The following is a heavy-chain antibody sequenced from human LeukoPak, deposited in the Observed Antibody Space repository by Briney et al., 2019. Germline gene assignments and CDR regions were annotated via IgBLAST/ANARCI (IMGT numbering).Heavy chain of an antibody. J-gene: IGHJ4*02. Sequence: GGSLRLSCAASGFTFSSYWMSWVRQAPGKGLEWVANIKQDGSEKYYVDSVKGRFTISRDNAKNSLYLQMNSLRAEDTAVYYCAKIAAAGSFDYWGQGTLVTVSS. CDR1: GFTFSSYW. V-gene: IGHV3-7*03. CDR2: IKQDGSEK. CDR3: AKIAAAGSFDY. D-gene: IGHD6-13*01.